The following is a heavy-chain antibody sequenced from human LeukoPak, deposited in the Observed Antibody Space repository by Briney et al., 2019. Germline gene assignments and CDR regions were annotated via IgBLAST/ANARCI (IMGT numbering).Heavy chain of an antibody. V-gene: IGHV3-49*04. CDR2: IRSKPYGGTT. CDR1: GFNFGDYT. CDR3: TSDEGEDTTY. Sequence: GGSLRLSCTTSGFNFGDYTMNWVRQAPGKGLEWVGFIRSKPYGGTTEYAASVKGRFTISRDDSKSIAYLQINSLRTEDTAVYYCTSDEGEDTTYRGQGTLVTVSS. D-gene: IGHD1-26*01. J-gene: IGHJ4*02.